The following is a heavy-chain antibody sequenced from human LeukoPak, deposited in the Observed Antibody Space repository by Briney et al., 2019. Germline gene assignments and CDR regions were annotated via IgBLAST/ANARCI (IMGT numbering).Heavy chain of an antibody. CDR3: TRIAADMVYFDY. D-gene: IGHD6-13*01. V-gene: IGHV3-49*03. J-gene: IGHJ4*02. CDR2: IRSKAYGGTT. Sequence: GRSLRLSCTASGFTFGDYAMSWFRQAPGKGLEWVGFIRSKAYGGTTEYAASVKVTFTISRDDSKSIAYLQMNSLKAEDTAVCYCTRIAADMVYFDYWGQGTLVTVSS. CDR1: GFTFGDYA.